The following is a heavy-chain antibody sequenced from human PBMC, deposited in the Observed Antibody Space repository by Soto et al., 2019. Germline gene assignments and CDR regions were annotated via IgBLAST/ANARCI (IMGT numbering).Heavy chain of an antibody. Sequence: QVQLVQSGAEVKKPGSSVKVSCKASGGTFSSYTISWVRQAPGQGLEWMGRIIPILGIANYAQKFQGRVTITADKSTSTAYMELSSLRSEDTAVYYCAREGGAETVYYFDYWGQGTLVTVSS. CDR3: AREGGAETVYYFDY. CDR2: IIPILGIA. V-gene: IGHV1-69*08. CDR1: GGTFSSYT. J-gene: IGHJ4*02. D-gene: IGHD1-26*01.